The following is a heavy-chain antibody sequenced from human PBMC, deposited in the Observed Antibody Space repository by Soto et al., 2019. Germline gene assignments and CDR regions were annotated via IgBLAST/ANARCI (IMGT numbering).Heavy chain of an antibody. V-gene: IGHV3-23*01. D-gene: IGHD2-8*02. CDR3: AKGTGTGVPRVGAFDI. CDR1: GFTFSRYA. CDR2: ISDSGVTT. Sequence: EVQLLESGGGLVQPGGSLRLSCAASGFTFSRYAMSWVRQAPGKGLDWVSGISDSGVTTYSADSVKGRFTISRDNSNNTLYLQMNSLRAEDTAVYYCAKGTGTGVPRVGAFDIWGQGTRVTVSS. J-gene: IGHJ3*02.